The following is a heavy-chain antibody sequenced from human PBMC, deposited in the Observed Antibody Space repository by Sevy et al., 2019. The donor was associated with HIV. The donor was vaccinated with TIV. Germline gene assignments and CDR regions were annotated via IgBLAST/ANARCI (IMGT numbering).Heavy chain of an antibody. Sequence: SETLSLTCTVSGVSVRSDTSYWSWIRQPPGKGLEWIGYIYHTGGTNYNPSLKSRVTISVDTSKNQFSLKLSSVTAADTAVYYCARDRLRFLEWSPYYYYYGMDVWGQGTTVTVSS. CDR1: GVSVRSDTSY. J-gene: IGHJ6*02. CDR2: IYHTGGT. CDR3: ARDRLRFLEWSPYYYYYGMDV. D-gene: IGHD3-3*01. V-gene: IGHV4-61*01.